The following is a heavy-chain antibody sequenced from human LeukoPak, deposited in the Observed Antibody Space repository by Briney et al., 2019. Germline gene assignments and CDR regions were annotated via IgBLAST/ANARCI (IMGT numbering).Heavy chain of an antibody. Sequence: ASVKVSCKAPGYTFSSDGITWVRQAPGQGLEWMGWISLYDVNTNYAQKFQGRVTMTTDSSTNTAYMELRSLRSDDTAIYYCAREGDDILTGYYSGTDWSHMDVWGQGTTVTVSS. CDR2: ISLYDVNT. D-gene: IGHD3-9*01. CDR3: AREGDDILTGYYSGTDWSHMDV. V-gene: IGHV1-18*01. J-gene: IGHJ6*02. CDR1: GYTFSSDG.